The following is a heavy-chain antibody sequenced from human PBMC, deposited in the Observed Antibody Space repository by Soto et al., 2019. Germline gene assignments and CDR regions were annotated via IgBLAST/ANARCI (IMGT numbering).Heavy chain of an antibody. CDR3: ARGGGRRRWTSIDS. V-gene: IGHV4-59*12. CDR1: GGSIYTYY. J-gene: IGHJ4*02. CDR2: ISDGGST. Sequence: PSETLSLTCNVSGGSIYTYYWNWIRQSPGKGLEWIGYISDGGSTNYNPSLKSRVTISVDTSKKQVSLKLSSVTAADTAVYYCARGGGRRRWTSIDSWGQGNLVTVSS. D-gene: IGHD3-16*01.